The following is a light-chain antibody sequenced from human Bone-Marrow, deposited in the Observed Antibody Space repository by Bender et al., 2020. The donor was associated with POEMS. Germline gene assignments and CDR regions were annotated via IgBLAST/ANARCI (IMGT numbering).Light chain of an antibody. V-gene: IGLV2-8*01. CDR3: SSYAGSSNYVL. CDR2: EVS. J-gene: IGLJ2*01. Sequence: QSALTQPPSASGSLGQSVTISCIGTTSDVGGYTSVSWYQHHPGKAPKLIIYEVSKRPSGLSNRFSGSKSGNTASLTISGLQAEDEADYYCSSYAGSSNYVLFGGGTRLTVL. CDR1: TSDVGGYTS.